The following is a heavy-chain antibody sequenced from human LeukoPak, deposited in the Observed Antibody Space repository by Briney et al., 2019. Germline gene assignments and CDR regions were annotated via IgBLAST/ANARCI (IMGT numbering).Heavy chain of an antibody. CDR2: ISFDGTYK. V-gene: IGHV3-30*03. Sequence: GGSLRLSCAASGFSFTTYTMHRVRQAPDKGLEWVAVISFDGTYKFYADSVKGRFTISRDTSRNTLYMQMNSLSVEDTAVYYCAREEDTAMVKDPTFGAFDIWGQGTMVTVSS. J-gene: IGHJ3*02. CDR1: GFSFTTYT. CDR3: AREEDTAMVKDPTFGAFDI. D-gene: IGHD5-18*01.